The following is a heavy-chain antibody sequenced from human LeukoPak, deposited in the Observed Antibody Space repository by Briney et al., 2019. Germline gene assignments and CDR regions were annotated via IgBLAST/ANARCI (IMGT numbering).Heavy chain of an antibody. V-gene: IGHV1-2*02. CDR3: ARPGVTPDTNWFDS. CDR1: GYTFTDYY. Sequence: GASVKVSCKASGYTFTDYYVHWLRQAPGQGLEWMGWINPNSGGTIYVQKFQGRVTMTRDTSINTAYMEVSRMKSDDTAVYYCARPGVTPDTNWFDSWGQGTLVTVSS. D-gene: IGHD5-18*01. J-gene: IGHJ5*01. CDR2: INPNSGGT.